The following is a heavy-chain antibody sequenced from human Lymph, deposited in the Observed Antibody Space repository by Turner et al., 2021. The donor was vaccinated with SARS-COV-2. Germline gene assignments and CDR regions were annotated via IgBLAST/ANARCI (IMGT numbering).Heavy chain of an antibody. Sequence: QVQLVQAGAEVKKAGSSVKVSGKAYGGTFSTYVISWVRQAPGQGLEWSGGFIPILGIANYAQKFQGRVTITADKSTSTADMELSSLRSEDTAVYHCARRHSGNYDAFDIWGQGTMVTVSS. CDR3: ARRHSGNYDAFDI. D-gene: IGHD1-26*01. CDR2: FIPILGIA. V-gene: IGHV1-69*10. CDR1: GGTFSTYV. J-gene: IGHJ3*02.